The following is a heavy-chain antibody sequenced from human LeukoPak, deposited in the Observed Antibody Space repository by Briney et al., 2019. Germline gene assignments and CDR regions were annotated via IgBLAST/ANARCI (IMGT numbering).Heavy chain of an antibody. V-gene: IGHV3-21*03. CDR1: GFTFSDYS. CDR2: ISRRSRHL. J-gene: IGHJ1*01. CDR3: VRDLMGAGGTTAYFHH. D-gene: IGHD1-1*01. Sequence: GGSLRLSCAASGFTFSDYSMNWVRQAPGKGLEWVSSISRRSRHLYYAGSVKGRFTISRDNAKNSLYLQMNSLRAEDIAVYYCVRDLMGAGGTTAYFHHWGQGTLVTVSS.